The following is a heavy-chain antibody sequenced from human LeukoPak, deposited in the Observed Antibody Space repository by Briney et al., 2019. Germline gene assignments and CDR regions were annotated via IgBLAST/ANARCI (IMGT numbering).Heavy chain of an antibody. Sequence: SETLSLTCTVSGGSISNYYWSWIRQPPGKGLEWIGSIYYSGSTYYNPSLKSRVTISVDTSKNQFSLKLSSVTAADTAVYYCARAEAGYDYVWGSYRYYFDYWGQGTLVTVSS. J-gene: IGHJ4*02. CDR3: ARAEAGYDYVWGSYRYYFDY. D-gene: IGHD3-16*02. V-gene: IGHV4-39*07. CDR2: IYYSGST. CDR1: GGSISNYY.